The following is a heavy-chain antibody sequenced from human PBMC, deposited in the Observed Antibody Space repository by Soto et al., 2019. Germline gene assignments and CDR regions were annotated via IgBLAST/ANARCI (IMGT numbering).Heavy chain of an antibody. CDR3: ARLYCSGGSCFSGDAFDI. CDR1: GFTFSSYS. D-gene: IGHD2-15*01. Sequence: EVQLVESGGGLVKPGGSLRLSCAASGFTFSSYSMNWVRQAPGKGLEWGSSISSSSNYIYYADSVKGRFTISRDNAKNSLYLHMNSLRAEDTAVYYCARLYCSGGSCFSGDAFDIWGQGTMVTVSS. J-gene: IGHJ3*02. CDR2: ISSSSNYI. V-gene: IGHV3-21*01.